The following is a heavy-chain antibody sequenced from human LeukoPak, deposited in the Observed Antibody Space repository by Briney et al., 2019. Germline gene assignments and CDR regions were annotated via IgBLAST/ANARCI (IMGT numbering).Heavy chain of an antibody. D-gene: IGHD3-9*01. CDR2: ISAYNGNT. V-gene: IGHV1-18*01. CDR3: ARDRLRYFDWFIDY. Sequence: ASVKDSCKASGYTFTSYGISWVRQAPGQGLEWMGWISAYNGNTNYAQKLQGRVTMTTDTSTSTAYMELRSLRSDDTAVYYCARDRLRYFDWFIDYWGQGTLVTVSS. CDR1: GYTFTSYG. J-gene: IGHJ4*02.